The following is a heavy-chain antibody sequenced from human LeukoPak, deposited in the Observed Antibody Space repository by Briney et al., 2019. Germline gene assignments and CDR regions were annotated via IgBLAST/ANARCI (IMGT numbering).Heavy chain of an antibody. CDR3: AKGGVGSYYYYMDV. CDR1: GFTFSSYW. Sequence: PGESLKISCAASGFTFSSYWMHWVRQAPGKGLVWVSRINSDGSSTSYADSVKGRFTISRDNAKNTLYLQMNSLRAEDMALYYCAKGGVGSYYYYMDVWGKGTTVTVSS. J-gene: IGHJ6*03. CDR2: INSDGSST. D-gene: IGHD1-26*01. V-gene: IGHV3-74*01.